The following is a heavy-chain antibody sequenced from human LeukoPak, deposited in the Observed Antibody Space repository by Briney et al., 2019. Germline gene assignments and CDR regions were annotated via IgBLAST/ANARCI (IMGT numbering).Heavy chain of an antibody. CDR3: ARIKGPIIVVVVTTSYAFDM. CDR2: ISGTGGST. CDR1: GFTFTSYA. D-gene: IGHD2-15*01. V-gene: IGHV3-23*01. Sequence: GGSLRLSCAASGFTFTSYAMTWVHQVPEKGLECVSAISGTGGSTYYADSIKGRFTISRDNSKKTLYLQMNSLRAEDTALYYCARIKGPIIVVVVTTSYAFDMWGQGTMVTVSS. J-gene: IGHJ3*02.